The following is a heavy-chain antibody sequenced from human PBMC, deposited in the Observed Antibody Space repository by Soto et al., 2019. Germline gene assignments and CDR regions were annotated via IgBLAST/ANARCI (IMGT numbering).Heavy chain of an antibody. CDR2: ISDRGSST. Sequence: GGSLRLSCAASGFTFSTYSMNWVRQAPGKGLEWVSGISDRGSSTFYADSVKGRFTISRDISKDTLYLQMNSLRAEDTAVYYCVCVRVYYESSNYRAVYWFDRGSQGNLVSVSS. V-gene: IGHV3-23*01. J-gene: IGHJ5*02. D-gene: IGHD3-22*01. CDR3: VCVRVYYESSNYRAVYWFDR. CDR1: GFTFSTYS.